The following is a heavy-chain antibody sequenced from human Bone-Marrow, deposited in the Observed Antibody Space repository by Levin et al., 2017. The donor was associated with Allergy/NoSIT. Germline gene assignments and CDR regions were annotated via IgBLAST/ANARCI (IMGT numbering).Heavy chain of an antibody. D-gene: IGHD3-3*01. CDR3: ARGGSESYDLWSGQPLRGYYNAMDV. J-gene: IGHJ6*02. Sequence: PGGSLRLSCKASGYIFTKYAITWVRQAPGQGLEWMGRISTDNGKTDSAQKFQGRVTMTTDTSTNTAFMEVKTLRSDDTAIYYCARGGSESYDLWSGQPLRGYYNAMDVWGQGTTVTVSS. V-gene: IGHV1-18*01. CDR2: ISTDNGKT. CDR1: GYIFTKYA.